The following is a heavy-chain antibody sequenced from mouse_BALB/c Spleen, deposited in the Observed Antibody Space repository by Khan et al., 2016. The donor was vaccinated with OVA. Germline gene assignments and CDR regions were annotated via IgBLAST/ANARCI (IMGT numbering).Heavy chain of an antibody. CDR1: GYTFTSYT. Sequence: QVQLKQSGAELARPGASVKMSCKASGYTFTSYTMHWIKQRPGQGLEWIGYINPSSGYTNYNQKFKDKATLTADKSSTTAYMQLSSLTSDASAVYDCTREGAYYRNDGWLAYWAKGTLVTGAA. D-gene: IGHD2-14*01. CDR2: INPSSGYT. J-gene: IGHJ3*01. V-gene: IGHV1-4*01. CDR3: TREGAYYRNDGWLAY.